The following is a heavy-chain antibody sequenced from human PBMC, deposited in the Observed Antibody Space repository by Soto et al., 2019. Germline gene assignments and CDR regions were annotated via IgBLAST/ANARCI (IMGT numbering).Heavy chain of an antibody. D-gene: IGHD1-1*01. CDR1: GFTFSSYG. CDR2: IWYDGSNK. J-gene: IGHJ6*02. V-gene: IGHV3-33*01. CDR3: ARDLTGPPPYYYYGMDV. Sequence: GGSLRLSCAASGFTFSSYGMHWVRQAPGKGLEWVAVIWYDGSNKYYADSVKGRFTISRDNSKNTLYLQMNSLRAEDTAVYYCARDLTGPPPYYYYGMDVWGQGTTVTVSS.